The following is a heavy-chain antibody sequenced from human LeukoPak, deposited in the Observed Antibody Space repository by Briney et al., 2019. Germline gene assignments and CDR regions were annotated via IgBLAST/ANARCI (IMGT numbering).Heavy chain of an antibody. CDR3: ARADTVMAYYFDL. CDR2: IYSGGTT. Sequence: PGGSLRLSCAASGFXVSTNCMTWVRQAPGKGLEWVSTIYSGGTTYYADSAMGRFTISRHNSRNTLYLQMNSLRAEDTAVYYCARADTVMAYYFDLWGQGTLVTVSS. J-gene: IGHJ4*02. D-gene: IGHD5-18*01. V-gene: IGHV3-53*04. CDR1: GFXVSTNC.